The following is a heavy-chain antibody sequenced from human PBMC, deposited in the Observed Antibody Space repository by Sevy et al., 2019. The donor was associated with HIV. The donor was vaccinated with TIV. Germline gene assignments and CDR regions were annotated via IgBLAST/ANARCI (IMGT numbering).Heavy chain of an antibody. Sequence: SETLSLACAVYGGSFSGYYWSWIRQPPRKGLEWIGEINHSGRTNYNQSPKSRVTISVDTSKNQFSLKLSSVTAADTAVYYCARGAPDYPFDPWGQGTLVTVSS. J-gene: IGHJ5*02. CDR3: ARGAPDYPFDP. V-gene: IGHV4-34*01. CDR1: GGSFSGYY. D-gene: IGHD4-17*01. CDR2: INHSGRT.